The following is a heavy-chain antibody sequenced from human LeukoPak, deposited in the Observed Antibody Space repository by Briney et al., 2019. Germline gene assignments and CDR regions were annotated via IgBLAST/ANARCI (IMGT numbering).Heavy chain of an antibody. V-gene: IGHV3-23*01. CDR3: AKAVSCSSTSCYRSYGMDV. D-gene: IGHD2-2*02. CDR2: ISGSGGST. Sequence: GGSLRLSCAASGFTFSSYGMSWVRQAPGKGLKWVSGISGSGGSTYYADSVKGRFTISRDNSKDTLYLQMNSLRAEDTAVYYCAKAVSCSSTSCYRSYGMDVWGQGTTVTVSS. CDR1: GFTFSSYG. J-gene: IGHJ6*02.